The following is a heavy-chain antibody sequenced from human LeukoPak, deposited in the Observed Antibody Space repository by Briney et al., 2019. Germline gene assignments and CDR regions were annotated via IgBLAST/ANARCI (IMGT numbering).Heavy chain of an antibody. J-gene: IGHJ3*02. CDR3: ARDTDTMIVVRDDAFDI. CDR2: INPNSGGT. Sequence: ASVKVSCKASGYTFTGYYMHWVRQAPGQGLEWMGWINPNSGGTNYAQKLQGRVTMTADTSTSTAYMELRSLRSDDTAVYYCARDTDTMIVVRDDAFDIWGQGTMVTVSS. CDR1: GYTFTGYY. D-gene: IGHD3-22*01. V-gene: IGHV1-2*02.